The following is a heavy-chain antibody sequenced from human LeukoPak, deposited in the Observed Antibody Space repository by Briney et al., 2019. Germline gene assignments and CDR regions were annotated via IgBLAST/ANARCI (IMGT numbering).Heavy chain of an antibody. D-gene: IGHD1-26*01. CDR2: INSDGSST. Sequence: PGGSLRLSCAASGFTVSSNYMSWVRQAPGKGLVWVSRINSDGSSTSYADSVKGRFTISRDNAKNTLYLQMNSLRAEDTAVYYCARVVKGGSYVGCMDVWGQGTTVTVSS. J-gene: IGHJ6*02. CDR3: ARVVKGGSYVGCMDV. V-gene: IGHV3-74*01. CDR1: GFTVSSNY.